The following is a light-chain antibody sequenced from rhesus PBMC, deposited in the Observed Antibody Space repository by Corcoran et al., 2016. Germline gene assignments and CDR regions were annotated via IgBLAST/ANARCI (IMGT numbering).Light chain of an antibody. V-gene: IGKV1-25*01. Sequence: DIQMTQSPSSLSASVGDRVTITCRALQGITNDLAWYQQKPGETPKLLIYEASSLQSGIPSRFSGSRSGTDFTLPIGSLQSEDFATYYCQHYYSTPRTFGQGAKVEIK. J-gene: IGKJ1*01. CDR2: EAS. CDR3: QHYYSTPRT. CDR1: QGITND.